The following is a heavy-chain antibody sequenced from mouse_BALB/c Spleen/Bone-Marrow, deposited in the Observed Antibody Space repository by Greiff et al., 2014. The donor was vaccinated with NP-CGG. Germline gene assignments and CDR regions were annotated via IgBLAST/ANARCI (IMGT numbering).Heavy chain of an antibody. CDR3: ARGGYGFAY. Sequence: VQLQQSGPELVEPGASMKISCKASGFLFTGYSMNWVKQSHGKNLEWIGLINPYNGGTSYNQKFKGKATLAVDKSSSTAYMELLSLASEDSAVYFCARGGYGFAYWGQGTLVTVSA. CDR2: INPYNGGT. CDR1: GFLFTGYS. J-gene: IGHJ3*01. V-gene: IGHV1-20*02. D-gene: IGHD1-1*01.